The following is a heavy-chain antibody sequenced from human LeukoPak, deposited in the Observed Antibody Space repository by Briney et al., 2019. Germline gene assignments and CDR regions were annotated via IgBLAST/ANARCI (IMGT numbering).Heavy chain of an antibody. CDR3: ARDPTVTTSGGIAFDI. D-gene: IGHD4-17*01. CDR2: IYYSGRT. CDR1: GGSISSYY. V-gene: IGHV4-59*01. Sequence: SETLSLTCTVSGGSISSYYWSWIRQPPGKGLEWIGYIYYSGRTNYNPSLKSRVTISVDTSKNQFSLKLSSVTAADTAVYYCARDPTVTTSGGIAFDIWGQGTMVTVSS. J-gene: IGHJ3*02.